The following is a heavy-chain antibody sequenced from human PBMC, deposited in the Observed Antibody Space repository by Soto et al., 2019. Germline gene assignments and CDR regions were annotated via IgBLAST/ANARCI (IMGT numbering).Heavy chain of an antibody. V-gene: IGHV3-30*18. CDR2: ISYDGSNK. CDR3: AKDRGSSNYYGMDV. D-gene: IGHD2-2*01. Sequence: LRLSCAASGFTFSSYGMHWVRQAPGKGLEWVAVISYDGSNKYYADSVKGRFTISRDNSKNTLYLQMNSLRAEDTAVYYCAKDRGSSNYYGMDVWGQGTTVTVSS. CDR1: GFTFSSYG. J-gene: IGHJ6*02.